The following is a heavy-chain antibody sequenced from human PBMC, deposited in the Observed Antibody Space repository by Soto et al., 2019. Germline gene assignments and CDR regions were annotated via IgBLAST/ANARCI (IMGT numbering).Heavy chain of an antibody. Sequence: EVQLVESGGGLVQPGGSLGLSGAASGFPVNNNYMTWVRQAPGKGLDCVSVIYSGGGKYYADSVKGRFTIARDNSKSTLYHQMNSPRAEDTAVYYCARDARGSGKEGMDVWGQGITVTVSS. V-gene: IGHV3-66*01. CDR1: GFPVNNNY. CDR2: IYSGGGK. D-gene: IGHD3-10*01. J-gene: IGHJ6*02. CDR3: ARDARGSGKEGMDV.